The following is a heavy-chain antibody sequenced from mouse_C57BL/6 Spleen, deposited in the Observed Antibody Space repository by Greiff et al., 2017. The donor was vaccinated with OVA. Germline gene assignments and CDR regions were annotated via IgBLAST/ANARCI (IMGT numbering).Heavy chain of an antibody. J-gene: IGHJ1*03. D-gene: IGHD2-1*01. CDR1: GFSLTSYA. CDR3: ARSNGIYVGWYFDV. Sequence: VKLMESGPGLVAPSQSLSITCTVSGFSLTSYAISWVRQPPGKGLEWLGVIWTGGGTNYNSALKSRLSISKDNSKSQVFLKMNSLQTDDTARYYCARSNGIYVGWYFDVWGTGTTVTVSS. CDR2: IWTGGGT. V-gene: IGHV2-9-1*01.